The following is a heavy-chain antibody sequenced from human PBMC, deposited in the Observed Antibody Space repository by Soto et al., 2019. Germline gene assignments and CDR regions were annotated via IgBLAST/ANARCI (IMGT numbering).Heavy chain of an antibody. Sequence: PGGSLRFSCAASGFTFSSYSMNWVRQAPGKGLEWVSSISSSSSYIYYADSVKGRFTISRDNAKNSLYPQMNSLRAEDTAVYYCARDGRSGYDYYYYYGMDVWGQGTTVTVSS. V-gene: IGHV3-21*01. D-gene: IGHD5-12*01. CDR1: GFTFSSYS. J-gene: IGHJ6*02. CDR3: ARDGRSGYDYYYYYGMDV. CDR2: ISSSSSYI.